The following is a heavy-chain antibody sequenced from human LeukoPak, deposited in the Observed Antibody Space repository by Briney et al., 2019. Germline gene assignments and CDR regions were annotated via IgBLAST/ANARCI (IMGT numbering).Heavy chain of an antibody. CDR2: IYYSGIT. CDR1: GDSISSYY. D-gene: IGHD1-26*01. J-gene: IGHJ4*02. Sequence: PSETLSLTCTVFGDSISSYYWSWIRQPPGKGLEWIGSIYYSGITSYNPSLKSRVIISVHTSKNQFSLKSSSVTAADAAVYYCARDQSGSYIFDYWGQGTLVTVSS. V-gene: IGHV4-59*01. CDR3: ARDQSGSYIFDY.